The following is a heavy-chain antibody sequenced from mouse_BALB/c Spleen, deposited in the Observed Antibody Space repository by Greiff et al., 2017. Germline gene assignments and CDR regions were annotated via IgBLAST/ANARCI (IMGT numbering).Heavy chain of an antibody. CDR3: ARGGSPFAY. Sequence: DVQLQESGAELVRPGALVKLSCKASGFNIKDYYMHWVKQRPEQGLEWIGWIDPENGNTIYDPKFQGKASITADTSSNTAYLQLSSLTSEDTAVYYCARGGSPFAYWGQGTLVTVSA. V-gene: IGHV14-1*02. J-gene: IGHJ3*01. CDR2: IDPENGNT. CDR1: GFNIKDYY.